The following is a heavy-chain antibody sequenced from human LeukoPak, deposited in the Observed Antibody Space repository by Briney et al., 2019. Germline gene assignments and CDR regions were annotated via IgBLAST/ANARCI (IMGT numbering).Heavy chain of an antibody. Sequence: ASLKVSCKASGYTFTAYYMHWVRQAPGQGLEWMGWINPNSGDTNYAQKFQGRVTMTTDTSTSTAYMELRSLRSDDTAVYYCARGGYCSGGSCYLRTLGYYYMDVWGKGTTVTVSS. CDR1: GYTFTAYY. CDR2: INPNSGDT. CDR3: ARGGYCSGGSCYLRTLGYYYMDV. J-gene: IGHJ6*03. D-gene: IGHD2-15*01. V-gene: IGHV1-2*02.